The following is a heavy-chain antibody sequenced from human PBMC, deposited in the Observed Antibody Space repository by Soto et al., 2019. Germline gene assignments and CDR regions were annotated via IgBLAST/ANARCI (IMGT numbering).Heavy chain of an antibody. CDR2: IYATGTT. V-gene: IGHV4-4*07. CDR3: VRDGTKTLRDWFDP. J-gene: IGHJ5*02. D-gene: IGHD1-1*01. Sequence: SETLSLTCTVSGASISGFYWSWIRKSAGKGLEWIGRIYATGTTDYNPSPKSRVMMSVDTSKKQFSLKLRSVTAADTAVYYCVRDGTKTLRDWFDPWGQGISVTVS. CDR1: GASISGFY.